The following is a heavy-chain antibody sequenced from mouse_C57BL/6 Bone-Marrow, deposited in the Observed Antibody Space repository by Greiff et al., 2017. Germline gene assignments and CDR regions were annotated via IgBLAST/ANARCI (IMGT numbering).Heavy chain of an antibody. Sequence: VKLQESGAELVRPGTSVKVSCKASGYAFTNYLIEWVKQRPGQGLEWIGVINPGSGGTNYNEKFKGKATLTADKSSSTAYMQLSRRTSADSAVYFCARGLYDYYYFDYWGQGTTLTVSS. CDR1: GYAFTNYL. CDR3: ARGLYDYYYFDY. CDR2: INPGSGGT. J-gene: IGHJ2*01. V-gene: IGHV1-54*01. D-gene: IGHD2-4*01.